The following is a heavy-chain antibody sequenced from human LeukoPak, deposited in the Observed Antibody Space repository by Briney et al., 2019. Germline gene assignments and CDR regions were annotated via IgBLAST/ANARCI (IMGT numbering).Heavy chain of an antibody. J-gene: IGHJ6*02. D-gene: IGHD3-3*01. CDR2: ISYDGSNK. V-gene: IGHV3-30*18. CDR3: AKDQGDYDFWSGYYNYYYYGMDV. CDR1: GFTFSSYG. Sequence: WRSLTLSCAASGFTFSSYGMHWVRQAPGKGLEWVAVISYDGSNKYYADSVKGRFTISRDNSKNTLYLQMNSLRAEDTAVYYCAKDQGDYDFWSGYYNYYYYGMDVWGRGTPATVSS.